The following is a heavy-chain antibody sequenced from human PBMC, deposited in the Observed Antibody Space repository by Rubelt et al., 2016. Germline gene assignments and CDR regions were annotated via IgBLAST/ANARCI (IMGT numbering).Heavy chain of an antibody. V-gene: IGHV4-59*01. CDR2: FYYSGST. CDR1: GGSISSYY. J-gene: IGHJ4*02. Sequence: QVQLQESGPGLVKPSETLSLTCTVSGGSISSYYWSWIRQPPGKGLEWIGYFYYSGSTYYNPSLKSLVTISVDTSKNQFSLKLSSVTAADTAVYYCASGVIVVVPAAIGYWGQGTLVTVSS. D-gene: IGHD2-2*01. CDR3: ASGVIVVVPAAIGY.